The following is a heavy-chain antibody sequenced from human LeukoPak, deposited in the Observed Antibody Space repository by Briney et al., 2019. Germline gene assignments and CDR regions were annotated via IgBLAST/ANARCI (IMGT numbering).Heavy chain of an antibody. CDR1: GFTVSSNY. CDR3: ARISYGSGSYYFDY. V-gene: IGHV3-66*02. J-gene: IGHJ4*02. CDR2: IYSGGST. Sequence: RPGGSLRLSCAASGFTVSSNYMSWVRQAPGKELEWVSIIYSGGSTYYADSVKGRSTISRDNSKNTPYLQMNSLRAEDTAVYYCARISYGSGSYYFDYWGQGTLVTVSS. D-gene: IGHD3-10*01.